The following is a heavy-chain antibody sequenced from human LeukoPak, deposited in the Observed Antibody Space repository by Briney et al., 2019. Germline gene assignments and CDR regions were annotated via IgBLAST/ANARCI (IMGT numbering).Heavy chain of an antibody. CDR3: ARHSRGRWYVFDY. Sequence: GGSLRLSCAAPGFTFSSYAMSWVRQAPGKGLEWVSGISGSGGNTYYADSVKGRFTISRDNSNNTRYLQMNSLRAEDTAVYYCARHSRGRWYVFDYWGQGTLVTVSS. J-gene: IGHJ4*02. D-gene: IGHD6-13*01. CDR1: GFTFSSYA. V-gene: IGHV3-23*01. CDR2: ISGSGGNT.